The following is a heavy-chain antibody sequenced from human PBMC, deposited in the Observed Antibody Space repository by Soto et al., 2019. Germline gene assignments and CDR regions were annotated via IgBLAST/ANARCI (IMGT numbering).Heavy chain of an antibody. CDR1: GASVTSSTYY. Sequence: PSETLSLTCSVSGASVTSSTYYWGWLRQPPGKGLEWIGYTHYSGSTRYSPSLKSRVTISIDTSKNQFSLILSSVTAADTAVYYCARGAAYDFWSGYYNYWGQGTLVTVSS. V-gene: IGHV4-61*01. J-gene: IGHJ4*02. D-gene: IGHD3-3*01. CDR3: ARGAAYDFWSGYYNY. CDR2: THYSGST.